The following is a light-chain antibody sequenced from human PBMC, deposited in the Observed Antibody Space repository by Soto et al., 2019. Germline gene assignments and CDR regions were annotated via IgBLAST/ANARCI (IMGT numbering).Light chain of an antibody. CDR3: CSYAGTSSYV. J-gene: IGLJ1*01. CDR2: EGS. V-gene: IGLV2-23*01. CDR1: SSDVGGYNL. Sequence: QSVLTQPASVSGSPGQSITISCTGTSSDVGGYNLVSWYQQHPGKAPRLMIYEGSKRPSGVSNRFSGSKSGSTASLTISGLQAEDEADYYCCSYAGTSSYVFGTGTKLTVL.